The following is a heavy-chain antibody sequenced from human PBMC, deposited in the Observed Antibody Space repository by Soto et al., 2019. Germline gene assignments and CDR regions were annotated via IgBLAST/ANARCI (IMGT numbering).Heavy chain of an antibody. D-gene: IGHD4-17*01. CDR3: AREHATTVTTFDF. J-gene: IGHJ4*02. CDR1: GASISSHY. Sequence: QVQLQESGPGLVKPSETVSLTCTVSGASISSHYWSWIRQPPGKELEWIGYVYYTGNTNYNPSLKSRVTLSMDTFKNQFSLTLSSVTAADTAVYYCAREHATTVTTFDFWGQGTLVTVSS. CDR2: VYYTGNT. V-gene: IGHV4-59*11.